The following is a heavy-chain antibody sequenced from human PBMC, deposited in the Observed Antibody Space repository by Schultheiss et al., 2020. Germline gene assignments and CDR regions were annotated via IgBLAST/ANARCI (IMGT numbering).Heavy chain of an antibody. Sequence: SETLSLTCTVSGGSVSSGSYYWSWIRQPPGKGLEWIGYIYYSGSTNYNPSLKSRVTISVDTSKNQFSLKLSSVTAADTAVYYCARDDSSSPLDYWGQGTLVTVSS. V-gene: IGHV4-61*01. CDR1: GGSVSSGSYY. CDR3: ARDDSSSPLDY. D-gene: IGHD6-13*01. J-gene: IGHJ4*02. CDR2: IYYSGST.